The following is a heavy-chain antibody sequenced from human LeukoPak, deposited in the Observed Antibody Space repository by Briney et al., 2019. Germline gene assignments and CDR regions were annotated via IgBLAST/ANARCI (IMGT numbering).Heavy chain of an antibody. V-gene: IGHV4-39*02. CDR2: IYYSGST. CDR3: ATQGWCGHYFDY. CDR1: GGSIRNDNYY. J-gene: IGHJ4*02. Sequence: PSKTLSLTCTVSGGSIRNDNYYWGWIRQPPGKGLEWVGSIYYSGSTYYNPSLKSRVTISIDTSKNHFSLKLSSVTAADTAVYYCATQGWCGHYFDYWGQGTLVTASS. D-gene: IGHD6-19*01.